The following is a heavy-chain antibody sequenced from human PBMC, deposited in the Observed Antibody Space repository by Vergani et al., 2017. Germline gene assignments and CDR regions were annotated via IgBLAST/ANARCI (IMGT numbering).Heavy chain of an antibody. CDR1: GGTFSSYA. CDR3: ARSSYPSPAPIKPGLSGGSCYSP. CDR2: IIPSFGTA. Sequence: QVQLVQSGAEVKKPGSSVKVSCQASGGTFSSYAISWVRQAPGQGLEWMGGIIPSFGTANYAQKFQGRVTITADESTSTAYMELSSLRSEDTAVYYCARSSYPSPAPIKPGLSGGSCYSPWGQGTLVTVSS. V-gene: IGHV1-69*01. D-gene: IGHD2-15*01. J-gene: IGHJ5*02.